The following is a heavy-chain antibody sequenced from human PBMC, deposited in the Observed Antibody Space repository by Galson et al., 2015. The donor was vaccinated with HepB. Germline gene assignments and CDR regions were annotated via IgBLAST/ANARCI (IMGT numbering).Heavy chain of an antibody. J-gene: IGHJ1*01. D-gene: IGHD6-13*01. V-gene: IGHV3-23*01. Sequence: SLRLSCAASGFTFNIYAMSWVRQAPGKGLEWVSSINPSGDNTNYADSVKGRFTISRDNSKDTLYLQMNSLRGEDTAVYYCAKRGAAAGNLYFQHWGQGTLVTVSS. CDR1: GFTFNIYA. CDR2: INPSGDNT. CDR3: AKRGAAAGNLYFQH.